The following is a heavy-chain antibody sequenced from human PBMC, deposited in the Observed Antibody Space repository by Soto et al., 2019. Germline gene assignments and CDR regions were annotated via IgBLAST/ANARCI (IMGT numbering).Heavy chain of an antibody. CDR3: ARGLGKQ. D-gene: IGHD6-13*01. V-gene: IGHV4-34*01. CDR2: INHSGST. J-gene: IGHJ4*02. CDR1: GGSFSAYY. Sequence: SETLSLTCAVYGGSFSAYYWSWIRQPPGKGLEWIGEINHSGSTNYNPSLKSRVTISVDTSKNQFSLRLNSVTAADTAVYYCARGLGKQWGQGTLVTVSS.